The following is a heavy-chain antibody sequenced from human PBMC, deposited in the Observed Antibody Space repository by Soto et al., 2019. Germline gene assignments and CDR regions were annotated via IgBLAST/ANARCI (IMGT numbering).Heavy chain of an antibody. Sequence: GASVKVSCKASGYSFTNKDVSWVRHATGQGLEWMGWMNPGSGDTGYAQKFQGRVTMTRDISIATAYMELSSLRSDDTAIYYCARMGTFGSLNWFDPWGQGTLVTVSS. D-gene: IGHD3-16*01. CDR2: MNPGSGDT. CDR3: ARMGTFGSLNWFDP. J-gene: IGHJ5*02. CDR1: GYSFTNKD. V-gene: IGHV1-8*01.